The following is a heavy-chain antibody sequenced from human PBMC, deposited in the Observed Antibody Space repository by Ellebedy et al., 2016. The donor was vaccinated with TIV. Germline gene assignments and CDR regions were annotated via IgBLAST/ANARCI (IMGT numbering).Heavy chain of an antibody. CDR1: GGSISSSSYY. CDR3: ARYYYDSSGYYWFDP. V-gene: IGHV4-39*07. Sequence: SETLSLTXTVSGGSISSSSYYWGWIRQPPGKGLEWIGSIYYSGSTYYNPSLKSRVTISVDTSKNQFSLKLSSVTAADTAVYYCARYYYDSSGYYWFDPWGQGTLVTVSS. CDR2: IYYSGST. D-gene: IGHD3-22*01. J-gene: IGHJ5*02.